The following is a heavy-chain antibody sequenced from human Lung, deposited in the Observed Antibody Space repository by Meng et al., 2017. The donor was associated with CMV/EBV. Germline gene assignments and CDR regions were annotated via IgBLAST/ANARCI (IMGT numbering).Heavy chain of an antibody. CDR2: MNPNSGNT. Sequence: SXXVSXKASGYTFTSYDINWVRQATGQGLEWMGWMNPNSGNTGYAQKFQGRVTMTRNTSISTAYMERSRLRSEDTAVYYCARGLNGWLRFLDWLLRPGNYDIDFWGQGTXVTGSS. V-gene: IGHV1-8*01. J-gene: IGHJ4*03. CDR1: GYTFTSYD. D-gene: IGHD3-3*01. CDR3: ARGLNGWLRFLDWLLRPGNYDIDF.